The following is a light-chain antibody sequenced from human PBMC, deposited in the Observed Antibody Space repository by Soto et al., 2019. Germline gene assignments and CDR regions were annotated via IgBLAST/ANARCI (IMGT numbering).Light chain of an antibody. J-gene: IGKJ2*01. V-gene: IGKV1-5*03. Sequence: DIQMTQSPSTLSASVGDRVTITCRASQSISSWLAWYQQKPGKAPKLLIYKASSLESGVPSRFSGSGSGTEFTLTISSLQPDDFATYYFQQYNSYPNTFGQGTKLEIK. CDR2: KAS. CDR3: QQYNSYPNT. CDR1: QSISSW.